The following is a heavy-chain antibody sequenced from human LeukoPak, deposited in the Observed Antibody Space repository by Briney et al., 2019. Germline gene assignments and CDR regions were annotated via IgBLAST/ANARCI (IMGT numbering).Heavy chain of an antibody. V-gene: IGHV4-39*02. CDR2: IYYSGST. CDR1: GGSISSSSSY. Sequence: SETLSLTCTVSGGSISSSSSYWGWIRQPPGKGLEWIGSIYYSGSTYYNPSLKSRVTISVDTSKNQFSLKLSSVTAADTAVYYCAREGKWLSGFDYWGQGTLVTVSS. CDR3: AREGKWLSGFDY. J-gene: IGHJ4*02. D-gene: IGHD3-22*01.